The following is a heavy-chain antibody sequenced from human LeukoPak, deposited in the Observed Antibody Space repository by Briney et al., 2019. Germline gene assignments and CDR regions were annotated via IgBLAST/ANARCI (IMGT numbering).Heavy chain of an antibody. D-gene: IGHD6-19*01. V-gene: IGHV1-46*01. Sequence: ASVKVSCKASGYTFTSYYMHWVRQAPGQGLEWMGIINPSGGSTSYAQKFQGRVTMTRDTSTSTVYMELSSLRSDDTAVYYCARVWFGTGIAVAGSLDYWGQGTLVTVSS. CDR3: ARVWFGTGIAVAGSLDY. J-gene: IGHJ4*02. CDR1: GYTFTSYY. CDR2: INPSGGST.